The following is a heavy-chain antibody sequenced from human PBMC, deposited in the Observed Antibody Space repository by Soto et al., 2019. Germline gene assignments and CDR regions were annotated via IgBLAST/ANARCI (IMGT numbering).Heavy chain of an antibody. Sequence: ASVKVSCKASGYTFTGYYMHWVRQAPGQGLEWMGWINPNSGGTNYAQKFQGWVTMTRDTSISTAYMELSRLRSDDTAVYYCARVLGDILVVPAASYYYYGMGVWGQGATVTFSS. CDR1: GYTFTGYY. CDR2: INPNSGGT. J-gene: IGHJ6*02. CDR3: ARVLGDILVVPAASYYYYGMGV. V-gene: IGHV1-2*04. D-gene: IGHD2-2*01.